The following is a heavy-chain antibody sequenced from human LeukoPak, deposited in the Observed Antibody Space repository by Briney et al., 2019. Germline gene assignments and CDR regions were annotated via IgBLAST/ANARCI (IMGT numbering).Heavy chain of an antibody. J-gene: IGHJ4*02. Sequence: PGRSLRLSCAASGFTFSDHNMSWIRQAPGKGLEWVSSISSSSSYTNYADSVKGRFTISRDNAKNSLCLQMNSLRAEDTAVYYCARDRTFGGVIAPNYWGQGTLVTVSS. V-gene: IGHV3-11*06. CDR3: ARDRTFGGVIAPNY. CDR2: ISSSSSYT. CDR1: GFTFSDHN. D-gene: IGHD3-16*02.